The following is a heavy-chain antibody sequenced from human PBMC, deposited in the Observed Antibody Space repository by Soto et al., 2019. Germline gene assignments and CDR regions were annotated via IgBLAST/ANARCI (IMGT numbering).Heavy chain of an antibody. CDR3: ARDGPWDAAAGTDDYGMDV. CDR2: ISYDGSNK. D-gene: IGHD6-13*01. CDR1: GFTFSSYA. J-gene: IGHJ6*02. Sequence: SLSLSCAASGFTFSSYAMHWVRQAPGKGLEWVAVISYDGSNKYYADSVKGRFTISRDNSKNTLYLQMNSLRAEDTAVYYCARDGPWDAAAGTDDYGMDVWGQGTTVTVSS. V-gene: IGHV3-30-3*01.